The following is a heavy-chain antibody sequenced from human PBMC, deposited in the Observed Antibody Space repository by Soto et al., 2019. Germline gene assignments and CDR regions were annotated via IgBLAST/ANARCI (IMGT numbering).Heavy chain of an antibody. Sequence: QVQLVQSGAEVKKPGASVKVSCKASGYTFTSYAMHWVRQAPGQRLEWMGWMNAGNGNTKYSQKFQGRVTITRDTVAHTAYMELSRLRAEDTAVYYCARDVVGTAMVYYFDSWGQGTLVTVSS. CDR3: ARDVVGTAMVYYFDS. CDR1: GYTFTSYA. D-gene: IGHD5-18*01. V-gene: IGHV1-3*01. J-gene: IGHJ4*02. CDR2: MNAGNGNT.